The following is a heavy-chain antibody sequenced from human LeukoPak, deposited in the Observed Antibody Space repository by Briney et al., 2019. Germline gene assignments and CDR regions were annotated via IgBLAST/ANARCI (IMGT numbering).Heavy chain of an antibody. J-gene: IGHJ4*02. CDR3: ARFLRDTAMVVFDY. D-gene: IGHD5-18*01. V-gene: IGHV4-34*01. Sequence: PSETLSLTCAVYGGSFSGYYWSWIRQPPGKGLEWIGEINHSGSTNYNPSLKSRVTISVDTSKNRFSLKLSSVAAADTAVYYCARFLRDTAMVVFDYWGQGTLVTVSS. CDR2: INHSGST. CDR1: GGSFSGYY.